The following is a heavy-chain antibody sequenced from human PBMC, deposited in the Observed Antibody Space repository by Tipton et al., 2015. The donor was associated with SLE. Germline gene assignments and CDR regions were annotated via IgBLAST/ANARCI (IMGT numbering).Heavy chain of an antibody. CDR1: GFTFSDYW. D-gene: IGHD3-22*01. CDR2: TNIDGRRT. V-gene: IGHV3-74*01. Sequence: SLRLSCAASGFTFSDYWMHWVRQAPGKGLVWVSRTNIDGRRTTYADSVKGRFTISRDNAKNTLYLQMNSLRVEDTAVYYCARDKGVRTDAFDIWGQGTMVTVSS. J-gene: IGHJ3*02. CDR3: ARDKGVRTDAFDI.